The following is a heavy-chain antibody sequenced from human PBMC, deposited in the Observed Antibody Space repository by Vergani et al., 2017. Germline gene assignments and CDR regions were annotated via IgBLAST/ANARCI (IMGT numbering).Heavy chain of an antibody. Sequence: QVQLQESGPGLVKPSQTLSLTCTVSGGSISSGSYYWSWIRQPAGKGLEWIGRIYTSGSTNYNPSLKSRVTISVDTSKNQFSLKLSSVTAADTAVYYCARDRARTAYCSSTSCHDYYYMDVWGKGTTVTVSS. CDR1: GGSISSGSYY. J-gene: IGHJ6*03. V-gene: IGHV4-61*02. CDR2: IYTSGST. CDR3: ARDRARTAYCSSTSCHDYYYMDV. D-gene: IGHD2-2*01.